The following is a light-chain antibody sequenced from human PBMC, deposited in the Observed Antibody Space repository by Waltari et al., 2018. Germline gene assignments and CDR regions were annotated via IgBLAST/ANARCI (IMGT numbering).Light chain of an antibody. J-gene: IGKJ4*01. CDR1: QRILYTTNNKNQ. CDR2: VAS. CDR3: QQYYSAPLT. Sequence: DIVMTQSPDSLAVSLGERATINCKSSQRILYTTNNKNQFAWYQQKPGQPPKLLISVASTRESGVPDRFSGSGSGTDFTLTISSLQAEDVALYYCQQYYSAPLTFGGGTKVEIK. V-gene: IGKV4-1*01.